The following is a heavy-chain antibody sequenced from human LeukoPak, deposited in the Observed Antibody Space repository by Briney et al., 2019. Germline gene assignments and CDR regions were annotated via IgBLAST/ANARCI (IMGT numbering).Heavy chain of an antibody. Sequence: GESLKISCKGSGYSFTNYWIGWVRQMPGKGLEWMGIIYPADSDIRYSPSFQGQVTISADKSISTAYLQWSSLKASDTAMYYCARQEYCSGGSCYTWFDPWGQGTLVTVSS. V-gene: IGHV5-51*01. CDR1: GYSFTNYW. D-gene: IGHD2-15*01. CDR2: IYPADSDI. CDR3: ARQEYCSGGSCYTWFDP. J-gene: IGHJ5*02.